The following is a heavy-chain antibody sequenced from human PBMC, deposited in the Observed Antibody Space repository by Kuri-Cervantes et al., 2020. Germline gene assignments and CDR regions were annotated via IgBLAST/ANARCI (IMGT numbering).Heavy chain of an antibody. V-gene: IGHV4-34*01. D-gene: IGHD2-15*01. CDR1: GFTFSDHY. J-gene: IGHJ4*02. CDR2: TNHRGRI. Sequence: ESLKISCAASGFTFSDHYMDWVRQAPGKGLEWIGETNHRGRINYNPSLKSRVTISVDTSKNQFSLKLTSVTAADTAVYYCAKGTPQVDWGQGTLVTVSS. CDR3: AKGTPQVD.